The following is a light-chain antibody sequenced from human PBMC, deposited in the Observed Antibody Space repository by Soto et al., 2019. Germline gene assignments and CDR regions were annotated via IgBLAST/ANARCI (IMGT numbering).Light chain of an antibody. J-gene: IGLJ2*01. Sequence: QSVLTQPPSVSVAPGQKVTISCSGSSSNIGNNYVSWYQQLPRTAPKLLIYDNNNRPSGIPDRFSGSKSGTSATLGITGLQTGDEADYFCGTWDSSLSAVVFGGGTKLTVL. CDR3: GTWDSSLSAVV. CDR2: DNN. CDR1: SSNIGNNY. V-gene: IGLV1-51*01.